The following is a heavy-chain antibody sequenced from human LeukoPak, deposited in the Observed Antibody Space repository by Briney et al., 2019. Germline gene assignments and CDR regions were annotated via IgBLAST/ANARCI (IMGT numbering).Heavy chain of an antibody. CDR1: GFTCSKYW. V-gene: IGHV3-74*01. CDR3: ATQDILDY. J-gene: IGHJ4*02. CDR2: IDNVGSTT. Sequence: HPGGSLRLSCEASGFTCSKYWMHWVRQAPGEGLVWVSRIDNVGSTTNYADSVKGRFTISRDNTNNTVYLQMNSLRAEDTAIYYCATQDILDYWGQGTLVTVSS.